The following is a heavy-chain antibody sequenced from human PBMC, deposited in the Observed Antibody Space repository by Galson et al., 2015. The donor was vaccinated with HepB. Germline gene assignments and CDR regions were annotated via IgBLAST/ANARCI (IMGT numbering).Heavy chain of an antibody. CDR1: GDSVSSNSAA. D-gene: IGHD2-2*01. Sequence: CAISGDSVSSNSAAWNWIRQSPSRGLEWLGRTYYRSKWYNDYAVSVKSRITINPDTSKNQFSLQLNSVTPEDTAVYYGAREAGRAIVVVPAEDYYYYYYMDVRGKGTAVTVSS. J-gene: IGHJ6*03. CDR3: AREAGRAIVVVPAEDYYYYYYMDV. CDR2: TYYRSKWYN. V-gene: IGHV6-1*01.